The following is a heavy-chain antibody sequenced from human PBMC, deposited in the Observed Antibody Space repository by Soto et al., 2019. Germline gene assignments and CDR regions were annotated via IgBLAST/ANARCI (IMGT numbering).Heavy chain of an antibody. V-gene: IGHV3-21*05. D-gene: IGHD2-8*02. J-gene: IGHJ4*02. Sequence: EVQLVESGGGLVKPGGSLRLSCAASGFTFSRNSMNWVRQAPGKGLEWVSDITSTGSTRYYADSVKGRFTISRDNAKNSLYLQMNSLRAEDTAVYYCARGYCTSSACHWNFDYWGQGTLVTVSS. CDR1: GFTFSRNS. CDR2: ITSTGSTR. CDR3: ARGYCTSSACHWNFDY.